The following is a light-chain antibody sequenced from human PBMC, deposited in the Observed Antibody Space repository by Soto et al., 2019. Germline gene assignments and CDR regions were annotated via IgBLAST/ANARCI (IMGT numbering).Light chain of an antibody. CDR2: EVR. Sequence: QSVLTQPRSVSGSPGQSVTVSCIGASSDVGGYNYVPWYQQHPGKAPKLMIYEVRNRPSGISNRFSGSKSGNTASLTISGLQAEDEADYYCTSYTSSSPYVFGTGTKVTVL. J-gene: IGLJ1*01. CDR1: SSDVGGYNY. CDR3: TSYTSSSPYV. V-gene: IGLV2-14*01.